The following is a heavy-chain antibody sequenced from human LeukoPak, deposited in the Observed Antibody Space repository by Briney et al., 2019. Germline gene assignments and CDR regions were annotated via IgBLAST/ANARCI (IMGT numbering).Heavy chain of an antibody. CDR2: IWYDGSNK. J-gene: IGHJ4*02. CDR1: GFSFSSYG. CDR3: ARDSWSLDY. D-gene: IGHD6-13*01. V-gene: IGHV3-33*01. Sequence: PGGSLRLSCAASGFSFSSYGMHWVRQAPGKGLEWVAVIWYDGSNKYYADSVNGRFTISRDNSKNTLYLQMNSRRAEDTAVYYCARDSWSLDYWGQGTLVTVSS.